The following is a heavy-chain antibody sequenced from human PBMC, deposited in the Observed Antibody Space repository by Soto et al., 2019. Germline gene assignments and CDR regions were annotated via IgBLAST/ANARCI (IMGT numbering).Heavy chain of an antibody. CDR2: ISSSSTYT. V-gene: IGHV3-11*06. CDR3: ARVRGLLRSHDAFDI. CDR1: GFTFSDYY. J-gene: IGHJ3*02. D-gene: IGHD4-17*01. Sequence: GGSLRLSCAASGFTFSDYYINWIRQAPGKGLEWVSYISSSSTYTSYADSVKGRFTISRDNVKNSLFLQMNSLRAEDTAVYYCARVRGLLRSHDAFDIWGQGXMVTV.